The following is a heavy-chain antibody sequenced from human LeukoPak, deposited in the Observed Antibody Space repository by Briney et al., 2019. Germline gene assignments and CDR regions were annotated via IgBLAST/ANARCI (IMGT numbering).Heavy chain of an antibody. V-gene: IGHV3-15*01. CDR1: GFTFSNAW. CDR3: TTDPGMGLERRAASRRLAGIDY. Sequence: GGSLRLSCAASGFTFSNAWMSWVRQAPGKGLEWVGRIKSKTDGGTTDYAAPVKGRFTISRDDSKNTLYLQMNSLKTEDTAVYYCTTDPGMGLERRAASRRLAGIDYWGQGTLVTVSS. CDR2: IKSKTDGGTT. J-gene: IGHJ4*02. D-gene: IGHD1-1*01.